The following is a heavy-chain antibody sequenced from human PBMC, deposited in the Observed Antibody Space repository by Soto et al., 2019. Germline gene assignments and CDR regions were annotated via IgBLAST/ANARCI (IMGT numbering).Heavy chain of an antibody. D-gene: IGHD3-9*01. CDR2: IIPIFGTA. V-gene: IGHV1-69*13. CDR1: GGTFSSYA. CDR3: ARGIDYFGIFVPFDY. Sequence: SVKVSCKASGGTFSSYAISWVRQAPGQGLEWMGGIIPIFGTANYAQKFQGRVTITADESTSTAYMELSSLRSEDTAVYYCARGIDYFGIFVPFDYWGQGTLVTVS. J-gene: IGHJ4*02.